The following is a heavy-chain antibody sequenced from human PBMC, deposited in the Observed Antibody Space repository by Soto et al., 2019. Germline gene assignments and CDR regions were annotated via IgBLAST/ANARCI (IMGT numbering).Heavy chain of an antibody. D-gene: IGHD5-18*01. V-gene: IGHV4-34*01. J-gene: IGHJ5*02. CDR1: GGSFSGYY. Sequence: PSETLSLTCAVYGGSFSGYYWSWIRQPPGKGLEWIGEINHSGSTNYNPSLKSRVTISVDTSKNQFSLKLSSVTAADTAVYYCAREKDTAMGHWFDPWGQGTLVTVSS. CDR3: AREKDTAMGHWFDP. CDR2: INHSGST.